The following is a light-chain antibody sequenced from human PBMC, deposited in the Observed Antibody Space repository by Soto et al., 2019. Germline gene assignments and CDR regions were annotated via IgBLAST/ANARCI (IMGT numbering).Light chain of an antibody. CDR1: SSYIGSYNY. J-gene: IGLJ1*01. Sequence: QSVLTQPPSASGSPGQSVTISCTGSSSYIGSYNYVSWYQQHPGKAPKLMIYEVSKRPSGVPDRFSGSKSGNTASLTVSGLQAEDEADYYCSSYAGSTRYVFGTGTKVTVL. CDR3: SSYAGSTRYV. CDR2: EVS. V-gene: IGLV2-8*01.